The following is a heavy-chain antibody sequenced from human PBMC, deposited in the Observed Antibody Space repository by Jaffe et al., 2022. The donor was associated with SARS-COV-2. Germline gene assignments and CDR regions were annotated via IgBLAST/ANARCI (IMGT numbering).Heavy chain of an antibody. CDR2: INSDGSST. V-gene: IGHV3-74*01. D-gene: IGHD6-13*01. J-gene: IGHJ6*02. Sequence: EVQLVESGGGLVQPGGSLRLSCAASGFTFSSYWMHWVRQAPGKGLVWVSRINSDGSSTSYADSVKGRFTISRDNAKNTLYLQMNSLRAEDTAVYYCARVWQQLVKYYYGMDVWGQGTTVTVSS. CDR3: ARVWQQLVKYYYGMDV. CDR1: GFTFSSYW.